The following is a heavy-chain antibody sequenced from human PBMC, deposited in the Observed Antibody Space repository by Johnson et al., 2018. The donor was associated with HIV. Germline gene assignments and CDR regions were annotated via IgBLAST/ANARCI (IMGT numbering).Heavy chain of an antibody. CDR3: AKAREYDSTGHDAFDI. D-gene: IGHD3-22*01. J-gene: IGHJ3*02. V-gene: IGHV3-30*04. CDR1: GFTFSSYA. Sequence: QMQLVESGGGVVQPGRSLRLSCAASGFTFSSYAMHWVRQAPGKGLEWVAVISYDGSNKYYADSVKGRLTISRDNSKNTLYLQMNSLRAEDTAVYYCAKAREYDSTGHDAFDIWGQGTMVTVSS. CDR2: ISYDGSNK.